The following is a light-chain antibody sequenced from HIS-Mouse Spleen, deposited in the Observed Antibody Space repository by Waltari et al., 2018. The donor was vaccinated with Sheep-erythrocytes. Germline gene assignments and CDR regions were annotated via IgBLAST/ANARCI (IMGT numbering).Light chain of an antibody. Sequence: AIQLTPSPSSLSASVGDRVTITCRESQGISSALAGYQQKQGKAPKLLIYDASSLESGVPSRFSGSGSGTDFTLTISSLQPEDFATDYCQQFNNYPRTFGQGTKVEIK. CDR1: QGISSA. CDR3: QQFNNYPRT. V-gene: IGKV1-13*01. CDR2: DAS. J-gene: IGKJ1*01.